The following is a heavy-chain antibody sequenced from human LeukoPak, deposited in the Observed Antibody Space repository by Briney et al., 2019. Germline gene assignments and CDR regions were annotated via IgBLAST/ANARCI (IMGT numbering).Heavy chain of an antibody. Sequence: PGGSLRLSCAASGFSFRSIWMSWVRQAPGKGLEWVANIKQDGSEKYYVDSVKGRFTISRDNAKTSLYLQMNSLRAEDTAVYCCARGTYGDYGAFDIWGQGTMVTVSS. CDR3: ARGTYGDYGAFDI. CDR2: IKQDGSEK. V-gene: IGHV3-7*01. J-gene: IGHJ3*02. D-gene: IGHD4-17*01. CDR1: GFSFRSIW.